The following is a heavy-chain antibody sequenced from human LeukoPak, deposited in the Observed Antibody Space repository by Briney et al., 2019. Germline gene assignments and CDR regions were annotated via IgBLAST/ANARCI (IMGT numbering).Heavy chain of an antibody. Sequence: PSGGSLRLSCAASGFTFSSYAMSWVRQAPGKGLEWVSAISGSGGSTYYADSVKGRFTISRDNSKNTLYLQMNSLRTEDTAVYYCARGPLVVVPAAYYFDYWGQGTLVTVSS. V-gene: IGHV3-23*01. CDR2: ISGSGGST. J-gene: IGHJ4*02. CDR1: GFTFSSYA. D-gene: IGHD2-2*01. CDR3: ARGPLVVVPAAYYFDY.